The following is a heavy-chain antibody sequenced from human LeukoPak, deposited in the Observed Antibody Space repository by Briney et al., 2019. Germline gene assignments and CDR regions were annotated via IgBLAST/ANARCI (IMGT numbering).Heavy chain of an antibody. Sequence: SETLSLTCTLSGRSISSYYWSWIRQPPGKGLEWSGYIYYSWTTNYNPSLKSRSPISVDTSKIQFSLKLSSVTAADTAVYYCARGVELLWFGELPLPIYYYYYMDVWGKGTTVTVSS. CDR3: ARGVELLWFGELPLPIYYYYYMDV. J-gene: IGHJ6*03. CDR1: GRSISSYY. CDR2: IYYSWTT. V-gene: IGHV4-59*08. D-gene: IGHD3-10*01.